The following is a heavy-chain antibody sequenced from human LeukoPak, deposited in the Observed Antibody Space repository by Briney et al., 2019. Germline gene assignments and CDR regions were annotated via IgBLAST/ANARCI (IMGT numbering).Heavy chain of an antibody. V-gene: IGHV4-39*01. CDR1: GGSISSSSYY. J-gene: IGHJ5*02. D-gene: IGHD1-26*01. Sequence: SETLSLTCTVSGGSISSSSYYWGWIRQPPGKGLEWIGSMYYSGNTYYNPSLKSRVTISIDTSKNQFSLRLSSVTAADTAVYYCAREGGGHWFDHWGQGTLVTVSS. CDR3: AREGGGHWFDH. CDR2: MYYSGNT.